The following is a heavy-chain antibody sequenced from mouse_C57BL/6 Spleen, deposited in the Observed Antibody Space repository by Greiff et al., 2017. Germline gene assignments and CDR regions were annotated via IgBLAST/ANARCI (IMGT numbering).Heavy chain of an antibody. V-gene: IGHV1-9*01. CDR3: AILYDYDAY. CDR1: GYTFTGYW. CDR2: ILPGSGST. D-gene: IGHD2-4*01. Sequence: VQLQQSGAELMKPGASVKLSCKATGYTFTGYWIEWVKQRPGHGLEWIGEILPGSGSTNYNEKFKGKATFTAVTSSNTAYMQFSSLTTEDSAIYYCAILYDYDAYWGQGTTLTVSS. J-gene: IGHJ2*01.